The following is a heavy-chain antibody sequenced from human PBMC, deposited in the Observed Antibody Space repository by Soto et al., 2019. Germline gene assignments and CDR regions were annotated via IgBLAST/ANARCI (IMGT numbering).Heavy chain of an antibody. V-gene: IGHV4-4*07. CDR3: ARDPLEAAAGNNWFDP. D-gene: IGHD6-13*01. Sequence: PSETLSLTCTVSGGSISSYYWSWIRQPAGKGLEWIGRIYTSGSTNYNPSLKSRVTMSVDTSKNQFSLKLSSVTAADTAVYYCARDPLEAAAGNNWFDPWGQGTLVTVSS. CDR1: GGSISSYY. CDR2: IYTSGST. J-gene: IGHJ5*02.